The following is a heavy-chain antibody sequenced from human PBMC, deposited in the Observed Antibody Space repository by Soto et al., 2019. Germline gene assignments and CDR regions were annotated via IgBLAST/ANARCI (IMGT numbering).Heavy chain of an antibody. Sequence: QVQLVQSGAEVKKPGASVKVSCKASGYTFTSYAMHWVRQAPGQRLEWMGWINAGNGNTKYSQKFQGRVTITRDTSASTAYMELSRLRSEDTAVYYCARDRYYDSSGYYDYWGQGTLVTVSS. CDR3: ARDRYYDSSGYYDY. V-gene: IGHV1-3*01. CDR2: INAGNGNT. J-gene: IGHJ4*02. D-gene: IGHD3-22*01. CDR1: GYTFTSYA.